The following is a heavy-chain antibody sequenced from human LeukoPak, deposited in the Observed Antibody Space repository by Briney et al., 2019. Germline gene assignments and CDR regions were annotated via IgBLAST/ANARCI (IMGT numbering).Heavy chain of an antibody. CDR1: GFTFSSYW. Sequence: QPGGSLRLSCVASGFTFSSYWMHWVRQDPRKGLVWVSRINGDGRNINYADSVRGRFTISRDNAKNTLYLQMNTLRVEDTAVYYWTRDLMDYDVSTGLHHYYMDVWGQGTTVTVSS. J-gene: IGHJ6*02. D-gene: IGHD3-9*01. V-gene: IGHV3-74*01. CDR2: INGDGRNI. CDR3: TRDLMDYDVSTGLHHYYMDV.